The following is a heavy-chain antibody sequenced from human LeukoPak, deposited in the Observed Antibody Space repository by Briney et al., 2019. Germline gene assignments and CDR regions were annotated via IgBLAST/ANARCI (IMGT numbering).Heavy chain of an antibody. CDR3: ARATYYDFWSGYTSSRNWYFDL. V-gene: IGHV4-61*01. Sequence: SETLSLTCSVSGGSFSGGSYYWSWIRQPPGKGLEWIGYIYYSGSTNYNPSLKSRVTISVDTSKNQFSLKLSSVTAADTAVYYCARATYYDFWSGYTSSRNWYFDLWGRGTLVTVSS. D-gene: IGHD3-3*01. J-gene: IGHJ2*01. CDR1: GGSFSGGSYY. CDR2: IYYSGST.